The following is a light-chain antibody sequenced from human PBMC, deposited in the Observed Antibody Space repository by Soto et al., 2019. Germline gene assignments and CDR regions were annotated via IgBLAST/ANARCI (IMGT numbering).Light chain of an antibody. Sequence: EIVLTQSPATLSLSPGERATLSCRASQSVSSYLAWYQQKPGQAPRLLIYDTSNRATGIPARFSGSGSGTDFTLTISSRVPEDVAVYYCQQRTNCPPYTFGQGTKLEIK. CDR1: QSVSSY. V-gene: IGKV3-11*01. CDR3: QQRTNCPPYT. J-gene: IGKJ2*01. CDR2: DTS.